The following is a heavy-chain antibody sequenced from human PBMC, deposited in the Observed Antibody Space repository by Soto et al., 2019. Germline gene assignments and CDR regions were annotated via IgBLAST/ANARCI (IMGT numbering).Heavy chain of an antibody. D-gene: IGHD3-9*01. CDR1: GYSISSGYY. CDR3: ARDFDGNYYFDY. J-gene: IGHJ4*02. CDR2: IYHSGST. V-gene: IGHV4-38-2*02. Sequence: RASETLSLTCAVSGYSISSGYYWGWIRQPPGKGLEWIGSIYHSGSTYYNPSLKSRVTISVDTSKNQFSLKLSSVTAADAAVYYCARDFDGNYYFDYWGQGTLVTVS.